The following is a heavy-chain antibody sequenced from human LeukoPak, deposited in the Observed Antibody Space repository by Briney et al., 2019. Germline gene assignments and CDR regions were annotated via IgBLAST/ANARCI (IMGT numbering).Heavy chain of an antibody. CDR1: GFTFSSYS. D-gene: IGHD3-22*01. CDR3: ARDRSPQYYYDSSGRILDAFDI. J-gene: IGHJ3*02. V-gene: IGHV3-21*01. CDR2: ISSSSSYI. Sequence: PGGSLRLSCAASGFTFSSYSMNWVRQAPGKGLEWVSSISSSSSYIYYADSVKGRFTISRDNAKNSLYLQMNSLRAEDTAVYYCARDRSPQYYYDSSGRILDAFDIWGQGTMVTVSS.